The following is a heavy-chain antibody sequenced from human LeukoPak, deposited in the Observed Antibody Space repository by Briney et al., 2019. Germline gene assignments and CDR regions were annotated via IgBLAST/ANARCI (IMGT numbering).Heavy chain of an antibody. Sequence: ASVKVSCKASGYTFTGYYMHWVRQAPGQGLEWMGRINPNGGGTNYAQKFQGRVTMTRDTSISTAYMELSRLRSDDTAVYYCARLIYCSSTSCPQKVAFDIWGQGTMVTVSS. CDR2: INPNGGGT. CDR3: ARLIYCSSTSCPQKVAFDI. J-gene: IGHJ3*02. V-gene: IGHV1-2*06. D-gene: IGHD2-2*01. CDR1: GYTFTGYY.